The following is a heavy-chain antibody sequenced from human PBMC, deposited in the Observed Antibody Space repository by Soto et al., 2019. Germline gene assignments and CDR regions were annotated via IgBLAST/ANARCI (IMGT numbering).Heavy chain of an antibody. CDR3: TREQSDDNYFDP. D-gene: IGHD6-19*01. CDR2: GYHSVSI. V-gene: IGHV4-59*01. Sequence: PSETLSLTCTVSGGSITDYYWSWIRQPPGKALEWIGYGYHSVSIHYNPSLKTRVTISVDTSENQFSLRLSSVTAADTAVYYCTREQSDDNYFDPWGQGTLVTVSS. CDR1: GGSITDYY. J-gene: IGHJ5*02.